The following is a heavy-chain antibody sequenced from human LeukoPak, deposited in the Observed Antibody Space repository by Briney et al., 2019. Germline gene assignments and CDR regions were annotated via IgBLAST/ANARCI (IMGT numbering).Heavy chain of an antibody. CDR3: ARAFTGGNYYYYYMDV. D-gene: IGHD2-8*02. CDR2: ISSSGFTI. CDR1: GFTCSDYS. Sequence: GGSLRLSCAASGFTCSDYSMNWVRQAPGKGLEWVSYISSSGFTINYADSVKGRFTISRDNAKNSLYLQMNSLRAEDTAVYYCARAFTGGNYYYYYMDVWGKGTTVTVSS. J-gene: IGHJ6*03. V-gene: IGHV3-48*01.